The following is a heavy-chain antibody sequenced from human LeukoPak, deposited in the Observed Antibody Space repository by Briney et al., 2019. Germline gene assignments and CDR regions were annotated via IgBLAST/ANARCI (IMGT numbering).Heavy chain of an antibody. J-gene: IGHJ3*02. V-gene: IGHV3-74*01. D-gene: IGHD3-10*01. CDR2: INTDGSTT. CDR1: GFTFSSYW. Sequence: GGSLRLSCAASGFTFSSYWMHWVRQAPGKGLVWVSHINTDGSTTTYADSVKGRFTISRDNAKNTLYLQMNSLRAEDTAVYYCGRGKGHAFDIWGQGTMGTVSS. CDR3: GRGKGHAFDI.